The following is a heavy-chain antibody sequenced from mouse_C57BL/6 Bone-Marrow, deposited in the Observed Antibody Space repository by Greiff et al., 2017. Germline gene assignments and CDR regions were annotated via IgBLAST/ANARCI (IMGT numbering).Heavy chain of an antibody. D-gene: IGHD2-5*01. CDR1: GYSFTDYN. V-gene: IGHV1-39*01. CDR2: INPNYGTT. CDR3: ARSGYYSNYDWYFDV. J-gene: IGHJ1*03. Sequence: VEPGASVKISCKASGYSFTDYNMNWVKQSNGKSLEWIGVINPNYGTTSYNQKFKGKATLTVDQSSSTAYMQLNSLTSEDSAVYYCARSGYYSNYDWYFDVWGTGTTVTVSS.